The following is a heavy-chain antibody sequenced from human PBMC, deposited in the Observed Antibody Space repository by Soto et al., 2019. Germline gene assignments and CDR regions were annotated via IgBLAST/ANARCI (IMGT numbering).Heavy chain of an antibody. D-gene: IGHD1-1*01. CDR2: IYYSGST. Sequence: PSEPLPHTSTVAGGSISSSSWTWTRKQQRKGLEWIGYIYYSGSTNYSPSLKSRVTISADTSENQFSLKLSSVTAADTAVYYFARMNQLALKKNAFDIWGQGTMVT. CDR1: GGSISSSS. V-gene: IGHV4-59*01. CDR3: ARMNQLALKKNAFDI. J-gene: IGHJ3*02.